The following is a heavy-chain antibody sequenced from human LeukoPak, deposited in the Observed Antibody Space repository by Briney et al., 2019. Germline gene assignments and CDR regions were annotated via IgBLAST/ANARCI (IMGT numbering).Heavy chain of an antibody. J-gene: IGHJ5*02. CDR1: GFTFSSYW. CDR3: AGDVLRYFDWPIYGT. D-gene: IGHD3-9*01. CDR2: IKQDGSEK. V-gene: IGHV3-7*03. Sequence: GGSLRLSCAASGFTFSSYWMSRVRQAPGKGLEWVANIKQDGSEKYYVDSVKGRFTISRDNAKNSLYLQMNSLRAEDTAVYYCAGDVLRYFDWPIYGTWGQGTLVTVSS.